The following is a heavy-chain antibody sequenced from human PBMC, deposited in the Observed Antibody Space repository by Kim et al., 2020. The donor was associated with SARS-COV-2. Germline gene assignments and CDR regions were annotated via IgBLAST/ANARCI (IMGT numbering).Heavy chain of an antibody. CDR3: ARGGGSSWYIEYFQH. V-gene: IGHV3-21*01. D-gene: IGHD6-13*01. CDR1: GFTFSSYS. J-gene: IGHJ1*01. CDR2: ISSSSSYI. Sequence: GGSLRLSCAASGFTFSSYSMNWVRQAPGKGLEWVSSISSSSSYIYYADSVKGRFTISRDNAKNSLYLQMNSLRAEDTAVYYCARGGGSSWYIEYFQHWGQGTLVTVSS.